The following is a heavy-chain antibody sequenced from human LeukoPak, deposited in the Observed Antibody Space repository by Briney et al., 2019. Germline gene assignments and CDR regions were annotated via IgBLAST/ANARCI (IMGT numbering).Heavy chain of an antibody. D-gene: IGHD2-8*01. CDR3: ARDNAGPDY. CDR2: ISAYNGNT. J-gene: IGHJ4*02. CDR1: GYTFTSYG. Sequence: GASENLSCKASGYTFTSYGISWGRHAPGQGHELMGWISAYNGNTNYAQKLQGRVTMTTDTSTSTAYMELRSLRSDDTAVYYCARDNAGPDYWGQGTLVTVSS. V-gene: IGHV1-18*01.